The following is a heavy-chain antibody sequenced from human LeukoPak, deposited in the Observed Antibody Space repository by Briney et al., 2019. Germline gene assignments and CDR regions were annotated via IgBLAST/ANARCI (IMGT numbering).Heavy chain of an antibody. CDR3: ASEQYYYDSSGYSGWFDP. J-gene: IGHJ5*02. Sequence: ASVKVSCKPSGCTFTRHGISWVRQAPGQGLEWMGWISPYNGNTNYAQKFQGRVTMTTDTSTSTAYMELRSLRSEDTAVYYCASEQYYYDSSGYSGWFDPWGQGTLVTVSS. V-gene: IGHV1-18*01. CDR1: GCTFTRHG. CDR2: ISPYNGNT. D-gene: IGHD3-22*01.